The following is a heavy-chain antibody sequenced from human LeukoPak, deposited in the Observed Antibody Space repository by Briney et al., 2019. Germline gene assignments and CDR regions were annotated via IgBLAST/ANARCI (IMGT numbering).Heavy chain of an antibody. J-gene: IGHJ6*04. CDR2: MDHSGST. V-gene: IGHV4-34*01. CDR3: ARGQGDAWSGYVLNG. D-gene: IGHD3-3*01. Sequence: SETLSVTCAVYGGSFSGNYWSWIRQPPGKGLEWIGEMDHSGSTNYNPSLKSRVTISVDTSKNHFSLKLSSVTAADTAVYYCARGQGDAWSGYVLNGWGEGTTVSVSS. CDR1: GGSFSGNY.